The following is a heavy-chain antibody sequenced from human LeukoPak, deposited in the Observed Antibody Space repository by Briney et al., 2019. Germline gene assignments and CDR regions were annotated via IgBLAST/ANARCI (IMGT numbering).Heavy chain of an antibody. CDR2: INPNSGGT. V-gene: IGHV1-2*02. CDR1: GYTFTGYY. CDR3: ARDRSNWGSWFDP. D-gene: IGHD7-27*01. Sequence: GASVKVSCKASGYTFTGYYKHWVRRAPGQGLEWMGWINPNSGGTNYAQKFQGRVTMTRDTSISTAYMELSRLRSDDTAVYYCARDRSNWGSWFDPWGQGTLVTVSS. J-gene: IGHJ5*02.